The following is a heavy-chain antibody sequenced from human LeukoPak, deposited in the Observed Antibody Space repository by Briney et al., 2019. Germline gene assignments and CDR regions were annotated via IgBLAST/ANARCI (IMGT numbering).Heavy chain of an antibody. J-gene: IGHJ4*02. V-gene: IGHV3-53*01. CDR1: GFIVSSNY. D-gene: IGHD3-10*01. CDR2: IYSGGST. CDR3: AKVYGSGSFDY. Sequence: GGSLRLSCAASGFIVSSNYMSWVRQAPGKGLEWVSVIYSGGSTYYADSVKGRFTISRDNSKNTLYLQMNSLRAEDTAVYYCAKVYGSGSFDYWGQGTLVTVSS.